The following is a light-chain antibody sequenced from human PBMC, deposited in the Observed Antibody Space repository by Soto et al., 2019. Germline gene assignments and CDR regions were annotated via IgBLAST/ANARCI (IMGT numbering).Light chain of an antibody. J-gene: IGKJ4*01. V-gene: IGKV3-20*01. CDR1: QSITNNY. Sequence: EIVLTQSPGTLSLSPGERATLSCRASQSITNNYLAWYQQKPGRAHRLLIYGASSRATGIPDGFSGSGSGTDSTLTISRLEPEYFAMYYCQQYGYLVTFGGGTKVEIK. CDR2: GAS. CDR3: QQYGYLVT.